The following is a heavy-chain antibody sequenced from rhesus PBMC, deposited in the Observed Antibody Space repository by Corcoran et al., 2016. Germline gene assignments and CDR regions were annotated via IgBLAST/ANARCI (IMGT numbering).Heavy chain of an antibody. Sequence: QVQLQESGPGLVKPSETLSLTCAVSCASISNYWWSWIRQSPGKGLEWIAEINGDGSNADHNPSRRSRVTISRDATKKQVYLKLTSVTAADTAVYYCARDCSSYLNDYWGQGVLVTVSS. CDR2: INGDGSNA. V-gene: IGHV4-80*01. CDR1: CASISNYW. CDR3: ARDCSSYLNDY. D-gene: IGHD2-15*01. J-gene: IGHJ4*01.